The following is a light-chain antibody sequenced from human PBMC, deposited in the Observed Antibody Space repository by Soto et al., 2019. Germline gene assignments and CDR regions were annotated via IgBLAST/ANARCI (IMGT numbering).Light chain of an antibody. J-gene: IGLJ1*01. CDR2: EVS. Sequence: QSALTQPPSASGSLGQSVTISCTGTSSDVGGYNYVSWYQQHPGKAPKLMIYEVSKRPSGVPDRFSGSKSGNTASLTVSGLQAEDEADYYCSSYAGSNNVYVFGTGTKVTVL. V-gene: IGLV2-8*01. CDR3: SSYAGSNNVYV. CDR1: SSDVGGYNY.